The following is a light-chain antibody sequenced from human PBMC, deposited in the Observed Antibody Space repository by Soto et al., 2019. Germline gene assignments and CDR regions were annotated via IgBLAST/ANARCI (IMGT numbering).Light chain of an antibody. J-gene: IGLJ1*01. Sequence: QYALTQPASVSGSPGQSITISCTGTSSDVGGYNYVSWYQQHPGKAPKLMIYDVSNRPSGVSNRFSGANSCNTASLTFSWLHAEVQSDYYCSSYTSSSTYVFGTGTKVTVL. CDR2: DVS. V-gene: IGLV2-14*01. CDR1: SSDVGGYNY. CDR3: SSYTSSSTYV.